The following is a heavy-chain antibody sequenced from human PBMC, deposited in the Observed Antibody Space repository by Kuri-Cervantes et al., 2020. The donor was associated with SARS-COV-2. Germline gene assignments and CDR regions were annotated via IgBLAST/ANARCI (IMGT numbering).Heavy chain of an antibody. CDR3: ARDALSDILTGYYPQGFDY. Sequence: SETLSLTCAVYGGSFSGYYWSWIRQPPGKGLEWIGEINHSGSTNYNPSLKSRVTISVDTSKNQFSLKLSSVTAEDTAVYYCARDALSDILTGYYPQGFDYWGQGTLVTVSS. D-gene: IGHD3-9*01. CDR1: GGSFSGYY. V-gene: IGHV4-34*01. J-gene: IGHJ4*02. CDR2: INHSGST.